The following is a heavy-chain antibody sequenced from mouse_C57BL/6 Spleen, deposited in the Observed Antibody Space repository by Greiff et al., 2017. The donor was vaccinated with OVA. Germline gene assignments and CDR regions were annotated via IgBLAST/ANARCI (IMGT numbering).Heavy chain of an antibody. CDR1: GFTFSSYA. D-gene: IGHD4-1*01. Sequence: EVQRVESGEGLVKPGGSLKLSCAASGFTFSSYAMSWVRQTPEKRLEWVAYISSGGDYIYYADTVKGRFTISRDNARNTLYLQMSSLKSEDTAMYYCTRDRLGGEYYFDYWGQGTTLTVSS. V-gene: IGHV5-9-1*02. CDR2: ISSGGDYI. CDR3: TRDRLGGEYYFDY. J-gene: IGHJ2*01.